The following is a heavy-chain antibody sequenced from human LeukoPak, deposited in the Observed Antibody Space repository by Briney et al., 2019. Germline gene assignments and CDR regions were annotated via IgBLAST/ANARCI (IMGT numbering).Heavy chain of an antibody. J-gene: IGHJ4*02. CDR1: GFTFSSYA. CDR2: ISGSGGST. CDR3: VKGVSAVFPDSRVLDY. V-gene: IGHV3-23*01. Sequence: PGGSLRLSCAASGFTFSSYAMNWVRQAPGKGLEWVSAISGSGGSTYYADSVKGRFTISRDNSKNTLYLQMSSLRADDTAVYYCVKGVSAVFPDSRVLDYWGQGTQVTVSS. D-gene: IGHD2-21*02.